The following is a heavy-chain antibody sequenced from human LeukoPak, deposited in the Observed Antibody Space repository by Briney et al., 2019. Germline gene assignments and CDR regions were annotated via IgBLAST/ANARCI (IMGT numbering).Heavy chain of an antibody. CDR3: ARDGDCSGGSCYSAHYYYGMDV. CDR2: ISSSSSYI. Sequence: PGGSLRLSCAASGFTFSSYSMNWVRQAPGKGLEWVSSISSSSSYIYYADSVKGRFTISRDNAKNSLYLQMNSLRAEDTAVYYCARDGDCSGGSCYSAHYYYGMDVWGKGTTVTVSS. D-gene: IGHD2-15*01. V-gene: IGHV3-21*01. J-gene: IGHJ6*04. CDR1: GFTFSSYS.